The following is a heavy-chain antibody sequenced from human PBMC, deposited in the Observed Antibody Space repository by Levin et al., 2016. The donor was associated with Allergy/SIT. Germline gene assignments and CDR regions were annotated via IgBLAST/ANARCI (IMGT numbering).Heavy chain of an antibody. V-gene: IGHV1-18*01. CDR2: ISAYNGNT. J-gene: IGHJ5*02. D-gene: IGHD6-13*01. CDR3: ARPLHSSSWYERMPVAPGGDWFDP. CDR1: GYTFTSYG. Sequence: ASVKVSCKASGYTFTSYGISWVRQAPGQGLEWMGWISAYNGNTNYAQKLQGRVTMTTDTSTSTAYMELRSLRSDDTAVYYCARPLHSSSWYERMPVAPGGDWFDPWGQGTLVTVSS.